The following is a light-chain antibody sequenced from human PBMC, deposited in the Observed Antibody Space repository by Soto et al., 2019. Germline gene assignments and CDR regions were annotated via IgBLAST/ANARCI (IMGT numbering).Light chain of an antibody. J-gene: IGKJ4*01. CDR1: QAISNY. V-gene: IGKV1-27*01. CDR3: QKYNSAPPT. Sequence: DIPMTQSPSSLSASVGDRVTITCRASQAISNYLAWYQQKPGKVPKLLIYAASTLQSGVPSRFSGSGSGTDFTLTISSLQPEDVATYYCQKYNSAPPTFGGGTSVEIK. CDR2: AAS.